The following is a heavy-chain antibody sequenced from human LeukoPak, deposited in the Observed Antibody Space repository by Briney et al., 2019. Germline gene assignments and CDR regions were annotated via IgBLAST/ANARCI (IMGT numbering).Heavy chain of an antibody. V-gene: IGHV3-7*01. D-gene: IGHD2-15*01. CDR2: INPDGSEK. J-gene: IGHJ4*02. CDR1: GFTFSSHR. Sequence: GGTLRLSCAASGFTFSSHRMNGGRQGPGKGLEWVAHINPDGSEKYYADSAKGRFTISRDNPKNPLSLQMNSLRLEDTAVYYCASGRDSRWFPDRGQGTLVTVSS. CDR3: ASGRDSRWFPD.